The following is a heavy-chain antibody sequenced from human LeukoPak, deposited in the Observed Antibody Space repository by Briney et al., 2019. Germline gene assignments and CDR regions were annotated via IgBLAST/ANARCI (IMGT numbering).Heavy chain of an antibody. D-gene: IGHD4-17*01. CDR2: ISSSGSTI. Sequence: GGSLRLSCAASGFTFSSYEMNWVRQAPGKWLEWVSYISSSGSTIYYADSVKGRFTISRDNAKNSLYLQMNSLRAEDTAVYYCARGPHYEYYYYYGMDVWGQGTTVTVSS. CDR3: ARGPHYEYYYYYGMDV. CDR1: GFTFSSYE. V-gene: IGHV3-48*03. J-gene: IGHJ6*02.